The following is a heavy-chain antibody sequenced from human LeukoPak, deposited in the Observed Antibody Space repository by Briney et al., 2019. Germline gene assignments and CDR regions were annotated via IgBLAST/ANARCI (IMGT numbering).Heavy chain of an antibody. D-gene: IGHD6-13*01. CDR3: ARRVAAAETFDF. J-gene: IGHJ4*02. CDR1: GYSFTSYW. V-gene: IGHV5-51*01. Sequence: GESLKISCKGSGYSFTSYWITWVRQIPGKGLEWMGIIYPGDSDTRYSPSFQGHVTISADKSINTAYLQWSSLKASDTAMYYCARRVAAAETFDFWGQGTLVTVSS. CDR2: IYPGDSDT.